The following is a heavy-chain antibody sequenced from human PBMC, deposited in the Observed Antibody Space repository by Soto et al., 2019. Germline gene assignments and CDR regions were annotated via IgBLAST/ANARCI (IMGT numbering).Heavy chain of an antibody. D-gene: IGHD5-12*01. V-gene: IGHV3-23*01. CDR3: ARARQLSAVAPATFDH. CDR1: GFTFTSFA. Sequence: GGSLRLSCAASGFTFTSFAVSWVRQAPGKGLEWVSAISGSGGATYYADSVKGRFTVSRDNSRNTVYLQVDSLRVEDTAVYHCARARQLSAVAPATFDHWGQGTLVTVSS. J-gene: IGHJ4*02. CDR2: ISGSGGAT.